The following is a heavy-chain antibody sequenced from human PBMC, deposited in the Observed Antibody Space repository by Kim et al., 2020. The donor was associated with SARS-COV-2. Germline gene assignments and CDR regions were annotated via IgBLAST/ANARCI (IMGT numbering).Heavy chain of an antibody. V-gene: IGHV3-23*01. J-gene: IGHJ6*01. CDR2: IRVGAVNK. CDR3: AKMVIIDGYNYFYYSAMDV. D-gene: IGHD2-21*01. Sequence: WGSLRLSCVASGFTFDTYAKSWVRQAPGKGQELVSVIRVGAVNKFYSDSVRVRLTISRDNSKNMLYLQMKSLRDEDTALYYSAKMVIIDGYNYFYYSAMDVGGQGPTVTVSS. CDR1: GFTFDTYA.